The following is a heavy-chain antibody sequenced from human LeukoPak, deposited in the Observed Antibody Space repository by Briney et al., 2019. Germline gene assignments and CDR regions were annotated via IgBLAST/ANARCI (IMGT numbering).Heavy chain of an antibody. CDR3: ARDSQLTGFDY. D-gene: IGHD1-1*01. Sequence: SETLSLTCTVSGGSISSGGYYWSWIRQHPGKGLEWIGYIYYSGSTYYNPSLKSRVTISVDTSKNQFSLKLSSVTAADTAVYYCARDSQLTGFDYWGQRTLVTVSS. J-gene: IGHJ4*02. V-gene: IGHV4-31*03. CDR2: IYYSGST. CDR1: GGSISSGGYY.